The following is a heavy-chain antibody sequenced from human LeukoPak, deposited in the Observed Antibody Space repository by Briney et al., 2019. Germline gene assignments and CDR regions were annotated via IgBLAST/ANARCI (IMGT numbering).Heavy chain of an antibody. J-gene: IGHJ4*02. Sequence: GGSLRLSCAASGFPLSRSAMSWVRQAPGKGLEWVSNISGSGSGGSTYYADSVKGRFTISRDNSKNTLYLQMDSLRAEDTAVYYCARDGITMRILEYWGQGTLVTVSS. CDR1: GFPLSRSA. CDR2: ISGSGSGGST. D-gene: IGHD3-10*01. CDR3: ARDGITMRILEY. V-gene: IGHV3-23*01.